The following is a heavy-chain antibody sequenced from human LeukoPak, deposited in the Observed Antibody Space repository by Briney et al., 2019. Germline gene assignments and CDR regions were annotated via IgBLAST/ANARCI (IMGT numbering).Heavy chain of an antibody. V-gene: IGHV3-23*01. CDR3: AKEGNYGSGVPDAFDI. CDR2: ISGSGGST. Sequence: GGSLRLSCAASGFTFSSYAMSWVRQAPGKGLEWVSAISGSGGSTYYADSVKGRFTISRDNSKNTLYLQMNSLRAEDTAVYYCAKEGNYGSGVPDAFDIWDQGTMVTVSS. J-gene: IGHJ3*02. CDR1: GFTFSSYA. D-gene: IGHD3-10*01.